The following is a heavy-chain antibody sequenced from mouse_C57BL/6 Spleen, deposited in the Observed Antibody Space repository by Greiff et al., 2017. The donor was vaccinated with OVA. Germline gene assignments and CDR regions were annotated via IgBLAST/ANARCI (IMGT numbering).Heavy chain of an antibody. CDR1: GYTFTDYY. V-gene: IGHV1-26*01. D-gene: IGHD1-1*01. CDR2: INPNNGGT. Sequence: EVQLQQSGPELVKPGASVKISCKASGYTFTDYYMNWVKQSHGKSLEWIGDINPNNGGTSYNQKFKGKATLTVDKSSSTAYMELRSLTSEDSAVYYCARRENLLLRSYWYFDVWGTGTTVTVSS. CDR3: ARRENLLLRSYWYFDV. J-gene: IGHJ1*03.